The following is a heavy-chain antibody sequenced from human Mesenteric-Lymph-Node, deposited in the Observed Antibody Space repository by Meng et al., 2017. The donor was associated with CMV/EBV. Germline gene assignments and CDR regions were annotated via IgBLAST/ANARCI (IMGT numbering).Heavy chain of an antibody. J-gene: IGHJ4*02. D-gene: IGHD2-15*01. CDR2: IRYDGSNK. CDR1: GFTFSSYG. V-gene: IGHV3-30*02. CDR3: AKGSWELLIGVFDL. Sequence: GESLKISCAASGFTFSSYGMHWVRQAPGKGLEWVAFIRYDGSNKYYADSVKGRFTISRDNSKNTLYLQMNSLRAEDTAVYYCAKGSWELLIGVFDLWGQGTLVTVSS.